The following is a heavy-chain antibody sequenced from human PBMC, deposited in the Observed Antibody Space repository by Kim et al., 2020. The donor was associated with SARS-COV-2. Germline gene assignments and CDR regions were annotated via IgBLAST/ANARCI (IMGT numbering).Heavy chain of an antibody. CDR2: INHSGST. J-gene: IGHJ4*02. D-gene: IGHD6-13*01. V-gene: IGHV4-34*01. CDR1: GGSFSGYY. CDR3: ARGPDSSSWYDGDY. Sequence: SETLSLTCAVYGGSFSGYYWSWIRQPPGKGLEWIGEINHSGSTNYNPSLKSRVTISVDTSKNQFSLKLSSVTAADTAVYYCARGPDSSSWYDGDYWGQGTLVTVSS.